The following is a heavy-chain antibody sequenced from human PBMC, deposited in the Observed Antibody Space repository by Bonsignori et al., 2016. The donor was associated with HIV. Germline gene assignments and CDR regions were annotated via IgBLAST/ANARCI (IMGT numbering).Heavy chain of an antibody. CDR2: INHSGST. J-gene: IGHJ6*03. CDR1: GGSFSPFY. V-gene: IGHV4-34*02. CDR3: ARASAEDEWLSYRFGGKYYYMDV. D-gene: IGHD3-3*01. Sequence: QVQLQQWGAGLLKPSETLSLTCAVYGGSFSPFYWTWIRQTPGKGLEWIGEINHSGSTNYNPSLESRVSMSVDTSKNHFSLKLTSVTAADTAVYFCARASAEDEWLSYRFGGKYYYMDVWGQRGPRSPSP.